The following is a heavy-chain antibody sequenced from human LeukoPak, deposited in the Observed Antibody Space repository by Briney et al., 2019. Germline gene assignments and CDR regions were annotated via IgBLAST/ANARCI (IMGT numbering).Heavy chain of an antibody. CDR1: GFTFDDYA. CDR2: ISWNSGSI. J-gene: IGHJ5*02. Sequence: GGSLRLSCAASGFTFDDYAMDWVRQAPGKGLEWVSGISWNSGSIGYADSVKGRFTISRDNAKNSLYLQMNSLRAEDTALYYCAKDISGSYQRGDWFDPWGQGTLVTVSS. D-gene: IGHD1-26*01. CDR3: AKDISGSYQRGDWFDP. V-gene: IGHV3-9*01.